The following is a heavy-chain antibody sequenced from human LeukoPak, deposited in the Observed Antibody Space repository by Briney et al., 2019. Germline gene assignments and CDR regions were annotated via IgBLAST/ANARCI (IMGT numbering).Heavy chain of an antibody. CDR3: AKAMGATLFDY. J-gene: IGHJ4*02. Sequence: GGSLRLSCAASGFTFSSYAMSWVRQAPGKGLEWVSGISGRGGSTYYADSVKGRFTLSRDNSKNQLYLQMNSLRAGDTAVYYCAKAMGATLFDYWGQGTLVTVSS. D-gene: IGHD1-26*01. V-gene: IGHV3-23*01. CDR2: ISGRGGST. CDR1: GFTFSSYA.